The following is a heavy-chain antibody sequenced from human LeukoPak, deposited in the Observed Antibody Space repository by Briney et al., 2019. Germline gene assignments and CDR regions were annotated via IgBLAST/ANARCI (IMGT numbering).Heavy chain of an antibody. Sequence: ASVKVPCKASGYTFTGYYMHWVRQAPGQGLEWMGWINPNSGGTNYAQKFQGRVTMTRDTSISTAYMELSRLRSDDTAVYYCARDLGYCSGGSCRDYWGQGTLVTVSS. J-gene: IGHJ4*02. CDR1: GYTFTGYY. CDR3: ARDLGYCSGGSCRDY. CDR2: INPNSGGT. D-gene: IGHD2-15*01. V-gene: IGHV1-2*02.